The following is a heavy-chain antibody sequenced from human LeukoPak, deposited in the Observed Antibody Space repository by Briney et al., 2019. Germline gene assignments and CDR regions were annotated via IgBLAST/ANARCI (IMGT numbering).Heavy chain of an antibody. CDR2: INPSGGNT. CDR3: ARDLRTITVAGIGVFDI. V-gene: IGHV1-46*01. Sequence: GASVKVSCKASGYTFTIYYMHWVRQAPGQGLEWMGIINPSGGNTNYAQEFQGRVTMTRDMSTSTVYMELSNLRSEDTAVYYCARDLRTITVAGIGVFDIWGQGTMVTVSS. J-gene: IGHJ3*02. D-gene: IGHD6-19*01. CDR1: GYTFTIYY.